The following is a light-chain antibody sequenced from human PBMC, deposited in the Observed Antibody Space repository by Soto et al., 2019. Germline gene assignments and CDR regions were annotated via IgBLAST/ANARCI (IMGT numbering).Light chain of an antibody. V-gene: IGLV4-69*01. J-gene: IGLJ2*01. CDR2: LNSDGSH. CDR1: SGHSSYA. CDR3: QTWGTDIVG. Sequence: QLVLTQSPSASASLGASVKLTCTLSSGHSSYAIAWHQEQPEKGPRYLMKLNSDGSHSKGDGIPDRFSGSSSGTERYLTISSVHSEDEADYYCQTWGTDIVGFGGGTKLTVL.